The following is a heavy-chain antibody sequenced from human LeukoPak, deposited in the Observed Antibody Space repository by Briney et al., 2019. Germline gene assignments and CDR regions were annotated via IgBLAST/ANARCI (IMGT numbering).Heavy chain of an antibody. CDR2: INHRGST. Sequence: PSETLSLTCAVYGGSLSGYYWSWIRLPLGKGLEWIGEINHRGSTNYNPSLKSRVTISVDTSKSQFSLKLSFVTAADTAVYYCASARELPSLDPTGDYWGQGTLVTVSS. CDR3: ASARELPSLDPTGDY. D-gene: IGHD1-26*01. J-gene: IGHJ4*02. CDR1: GGSLSGYY. V-gene: IGHV4-34*01.